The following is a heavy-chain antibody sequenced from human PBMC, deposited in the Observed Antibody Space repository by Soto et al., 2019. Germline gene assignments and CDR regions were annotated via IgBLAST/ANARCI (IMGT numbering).Heavy chain of an antibody. D-gene: IGHD3-9*01. V-gene: IGHV3-30*03. CDR1: GFTFSSYG. J-gene: IGHJ4*02. CDR2: ISYDGSNK. CDR3: AVHYDILTGYYPLDY. Sequence: GGSLRLSCAASGFTFSSYGMHWGRQAPGKGLEWVAVISYDGSNKYYADSVKGRFTISRDNSKNTLYLQMNSLRAEDTAVYYCAVHYDILTGYYPLDYWGQGTLVTVSS.